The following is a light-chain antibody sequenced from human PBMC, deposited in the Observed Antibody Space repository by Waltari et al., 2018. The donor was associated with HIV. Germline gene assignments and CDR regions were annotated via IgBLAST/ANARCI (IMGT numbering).Light chain of an antibody. J-gene: IGLJ1*01. V-gene: IGLV2-23*02. CDR3: CSYAGSSIYYV. CDR1: SSDVGYYNY. CDR2: AVT. Sequence: QSALTQPASVSGSPGQSITISCTGTSSDVGYYNYVSWYQQYPGKAPKLMIYAVTKRPSVFSNRFSGSKSGNTASLTISGLQAEDEADYYCCSYAGSSIYYVFGTGTKVTVL.